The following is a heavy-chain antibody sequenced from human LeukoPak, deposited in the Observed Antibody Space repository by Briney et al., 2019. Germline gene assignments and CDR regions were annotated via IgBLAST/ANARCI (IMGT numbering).Heavy chain of an antibody. CDR3: AKVKGSSWSPYFDY. Sequence: GGSLRLSCAASGFTFDDYAMHWVRQAPGKGLEWVSGISWNSGSIGCADSVKGRFTISRDNAKNSLYLQMNSLRAEDTALYYCAKVKGSSWSPYFDYWGQGTLVTVSS. V-gene: IGHV3-9*01. J-gene: IGHJ4*02. D-gene: IGHD6-13*01. CDR2: ISWNSGSI. CDR1: GFTFDDYA.